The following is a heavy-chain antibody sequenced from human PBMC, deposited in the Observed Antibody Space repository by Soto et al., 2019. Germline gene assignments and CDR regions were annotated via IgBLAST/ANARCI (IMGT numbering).Heavy chain of an antibody. CDR1: GYTLTELS. CDR2: FDPEDGET. D-gene: IGHD3-10*01. CDR3: ATSRPQLRGLLWFGELLVH. Sequence: GESLKISCKVSGYTLTELSMHWVRQAPGKGLEWMGGFDPEDGETIYAQKFQGRVTMTEDTSTDTAYMELSSLRSEDTAVYYCATSRPQLRGLLWFGELLVHWGQGTLVTVSS. V-gene: IGHV1-24*01. J-gene: IGHJ4*02.